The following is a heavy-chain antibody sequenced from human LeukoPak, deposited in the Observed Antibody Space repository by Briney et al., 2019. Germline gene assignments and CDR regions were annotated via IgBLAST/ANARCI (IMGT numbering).Heavy chain of an antibody. D-gene: IGHD6-19*01. CDR2: INHSGST. V-gene: IGHV4-34*01. CDR1: GGXFSGYY. J-gene: IGHJ6*02. CDR3: ARGPNKHSSASLPYGMDV. Sequence: PSETLSLTCAVYGGXFSGYYCSWIRQPPGKGLEWIGEINHSGSTNYNPSLKSRVTISVDTSKNQFSLKLSSVTAADTAVYYCARGPNKHSSASLPYGMDVWGQGTTVTVSS.